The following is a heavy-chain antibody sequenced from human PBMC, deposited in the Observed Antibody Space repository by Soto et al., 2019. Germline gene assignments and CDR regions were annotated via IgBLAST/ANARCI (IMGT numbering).Heavy chain of an antibody. J-gene: IGHJ3*02. CDR3: GTGSACDI. V-gene: IGHV3-15*01. Sequence: PGGSLRLSCAVSGFTFSNSYMSWVRQTPGKGLEWVGRIKRKSDGETTDYAVPVKGRFTISRDDAISTVYLQMNGLKTEDTAMYYCGTGSACDIWGQGTMVTVS. CDR1: GFTFSNSY. CDR2: IKRKSDGETT. D-gene: IGHD1-26*01.